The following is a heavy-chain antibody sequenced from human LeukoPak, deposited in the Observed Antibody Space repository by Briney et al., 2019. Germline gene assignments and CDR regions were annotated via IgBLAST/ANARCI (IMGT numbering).Heavy chain of an antibody. Sequence: SGGSLRLSSAASGFTFCSYGMHWVPQAPGKGLEWVSALSGSGGSTYYMDSVKGRFTISRDNSKNTLYLLMNSPRDQDTAVSYCAKDGDGTSTSCWLREDDYYYYYMDVWGKGTTVTISS. D-gene: IGHD2-2*01. CDR2: LSGSGGST. CDR3: AKDGDGTSTSCWLREDDYYYYYMDV. J-gene: IGHJ6*03. CDR1: GFTFCSYG. V-gene: IGHV3-23*01.